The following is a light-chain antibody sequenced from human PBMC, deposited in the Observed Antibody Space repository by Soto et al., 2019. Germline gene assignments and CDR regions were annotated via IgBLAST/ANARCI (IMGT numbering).Light chain of an antibody. V-gene: IGKV1-5*01. J-gene: IGKJ4*01. Sequence: DLQMTQSPSTLSAYVADRVTIACRASQAISGYLAWYQRKPGKAPKLLIYDAANLQTGVSSRFSGSGSGTEFTLTINSLQPDDFATYYCQQYSSYPLTFGGGTKVDIK. CDR1: QAISGY. CDR3: QQYSSYPLT. CDR2: DAA.